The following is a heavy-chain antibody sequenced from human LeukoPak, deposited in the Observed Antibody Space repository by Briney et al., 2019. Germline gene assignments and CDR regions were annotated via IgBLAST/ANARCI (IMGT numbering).Heavy chain of an antibody. CDR2: INHSGST. CDR1: GGSFSGYY. CDR3: ARADDFWSGYYRNYYYYYMDV. D-gene: IGHD3-3*01. V-gene: IGHV4-34*01. J-gene: IGHJ6*03. Sequence: SETLSLTCAVYGGSFSGYYWGWTRQPPGKGLEWIGEINHSGSTNYNPSLKSRVTISVDTSKNQFSLKLSSVAAADTAVYYCARADDFWSGYYRNYYYYYMDVWGKGTTVTVSS.